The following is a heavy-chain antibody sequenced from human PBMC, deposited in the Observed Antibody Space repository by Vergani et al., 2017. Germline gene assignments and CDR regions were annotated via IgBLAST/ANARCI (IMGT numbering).Heavy chain of an antibody. J-gene: IGHJ4*02. V-gene: IGHV3-9*01. CDR3: AKVEGQRLAHFDY. D-gene: IGHD6-25*01. CDR2: ISWNSGSI. Sequence: EVQLVESGGGLVQPGRSLRLSCAASGFTFDDYAMHWVRQAPGKGLEWVSGISWNSGSIDFADSVKGRFTISRDNAKNSLYLQMNSLRAEDTAVYYCAKVEGQRLAHFDYWGQGTLVTVSS. CDR1: GFTFDDYA.